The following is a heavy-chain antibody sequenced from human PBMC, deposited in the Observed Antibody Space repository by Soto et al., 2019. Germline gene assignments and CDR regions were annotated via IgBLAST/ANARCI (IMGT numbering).Heavy chain of an antibody. CDR1: GSTLAGLS. V-gene: IGHV1-24*01. Sequence: VKVSYIVSGSTLAGLSMHWVRQSPEKGLEWMGGFDPEDGETTYAQKFQGRVTMARDTSTSTVYMELTSLRSDDTAVYYCARDAQVGRGYSVYNTYWGQGTLVTVSS. CDR3: ARDAQVGRGYSVYNTY. D-gene: IGHD5-12*01. CDR2: FDPEDGET. J-gene: IGHJ4*01.